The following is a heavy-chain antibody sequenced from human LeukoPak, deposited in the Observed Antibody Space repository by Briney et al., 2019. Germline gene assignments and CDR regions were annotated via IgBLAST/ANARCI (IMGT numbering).Heavy chain of an antibody. Sequence: SETLSLTCTVSGGSISGYHWSWIRHPPGKGLEWIAYIYSSGSTSYNPSLKSRITMSVDTSKSQFSLTLSSVTAADTDVYYCARHANSYGSGTYPLDYWGQGTLVTVSS. CDR2: IYSSGST. CDR1: GGSISGYH. J-gene: IGHJ4*02. V-gene: IGHV4-59*08. CDR3: ARHANSYGSGTYPLDY. D-gene: IGHD3-10*01.